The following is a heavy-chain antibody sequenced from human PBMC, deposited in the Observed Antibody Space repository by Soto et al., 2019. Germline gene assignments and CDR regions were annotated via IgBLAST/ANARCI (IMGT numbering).Heavy chain of an antibody. D-gene: IGHD1-1*01. V-gene: IGHV4-59*12. CDR3: ARWPQLEPRFDY. CDR1: GGSISSYY. CDR2: IYYSGST. Sequence: SETLSLSCTVSGGSISSYYWSWIRQPPGKGLEWIGYIYYSGSTNYNPSLKSRVTISVDTSKNQFSLKLSSVTAADTAVYYCARWPQLEPRFDYWGQGTLVTVSS. J-gene: IGHJ4*02.